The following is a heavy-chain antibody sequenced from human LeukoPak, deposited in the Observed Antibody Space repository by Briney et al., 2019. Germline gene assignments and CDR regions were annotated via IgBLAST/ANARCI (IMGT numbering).Heavy chain of an antibody. Sequence: PGGSLRLSCAASRFTFSSYGIHWVRQAPGKGLEWVAVISYDGSNKYYADSVKGRFTISRDNSKNTLYLQMNSLRAEDTAVYYCAKGLNDYGDFADVFDIWGQGTMVTVSS. D-gene: IGHD4-17*01. CDR3: AKGLNDYGDFADVFDI. CDR1: RFTFSSYG. V-gene: IGHV3-30*18. CDR2: ISYDGSNK. J-gene: IGHJ3*02.